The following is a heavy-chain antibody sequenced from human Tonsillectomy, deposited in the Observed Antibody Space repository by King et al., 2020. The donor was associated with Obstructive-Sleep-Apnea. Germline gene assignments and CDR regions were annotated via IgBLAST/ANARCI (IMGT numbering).Heavy chain of an antibody. CDR3: ATSVGRVGATRDPPSN. D-gene: IGHD1-26*01. CDR1: GGSISTSDYY. Sequence: QLQESGPGLVKPSETLSLTCTVSGGSISTSDYYWGWIRQPPGKGLEWIGSVYYSGRTYYKLSLKSRVTISVDTSKNQISLKLSSVTAADTAVYYCATSVGRVGATRDPPSNWGQGTLVIVSS. V-gene: IGHV4-39*07. CDR2: VYYSGRT. J-gene: IGHJ4*02.